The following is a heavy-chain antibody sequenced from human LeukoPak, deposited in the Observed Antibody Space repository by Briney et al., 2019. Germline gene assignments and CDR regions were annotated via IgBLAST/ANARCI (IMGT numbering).Heavy chain of an antibody. D-gene: IGHD6-25*01. CDR3: ARHSATENWFDP. CDR2: IYYSGST. J-gene: IGHJ5*02. V-gene: IGHV4-39*01. CDR1: GGSISSSSYY. Sequence: PSETLSLTCTVSGGSISSSSYYWGWIRQPPGKGLEWIGSIYYSGSTYYNPSLKGRVTISVDTSKNQFSLKLSSVTAADTAVYYCARHSATENWFDPWGQGTLVTVSS.